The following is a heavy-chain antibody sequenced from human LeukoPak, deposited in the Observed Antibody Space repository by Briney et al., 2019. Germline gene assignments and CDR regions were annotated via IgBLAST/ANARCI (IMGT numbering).Heavy chain of an antibody. CDR3: ARDRSEWEPGLDY. V-gene: IGHV3-66*02. CDR2: IYSGGST. D-gene: IGHD1-26*01. Sequence: PGGSLRLSCAASGFTVSTNYMNWVRQAPGKGLEWLSLIYSGGSTYYADSVKGRFTISRDNSKNTLYLQMNSLRAEDTAVYYCARDRSEWEPGLDYWGQGTLVTVSS. CDR1: GFTVSTNY. J-gene: IGHJ4*02.